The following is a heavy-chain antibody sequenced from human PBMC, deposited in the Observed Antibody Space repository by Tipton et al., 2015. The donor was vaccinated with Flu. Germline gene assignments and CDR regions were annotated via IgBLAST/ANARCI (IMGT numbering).Heavy chain of an antibody. D-gene: IGHD4-11*01. CDR3: ARRDYSNYVSEPKNWFDP. J-gene: IGHJ5*02. CDR1: GDSIGYPYY. V-gene: IGHV4-38-2*01. CDR2: IHRSGSA. Sequence: TLSLTCSVSGDSIGYPYYWGWIRQPPGKGLEWIGNIHRSGSAYYNPSLKSRVTMSVDSSKNQFSLRLTSVTAADTAVYCCARRDYSNYVSEPKNWFDPWGQGALVTVSS.